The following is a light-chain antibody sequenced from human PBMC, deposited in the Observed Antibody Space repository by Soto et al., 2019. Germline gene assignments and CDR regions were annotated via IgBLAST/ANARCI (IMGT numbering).Light chain of an antibody. CDR2: EVS. J-gene: IGLJ1*01. Sequence: QSVLTQPPSASGSPGQSVTISCTGTSSDVGGYNYVSWYQQHPGKAPKLMIYEVSKRPSGVPDRFSGSKSGNTASLTVSGLQAEDEADYYCSPYAGSNNYVFGTGTKVNVL. V-gene: IGLV2-8*01. CDR3: SPYAGSNNYV. CDR1: SSDVGGYNY.